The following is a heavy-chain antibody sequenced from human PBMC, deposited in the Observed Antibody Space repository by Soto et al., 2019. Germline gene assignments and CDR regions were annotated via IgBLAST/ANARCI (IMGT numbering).Heavy chain of an antibody. V-gene: IGHV3-23*01. CDR1: GFSFSDYA. CDR3: ARITFGA. D-gene: IGHD3-10*01. J-gene: IGHJ4*02. CDR2: ISDSGGGT. Sequence: VQLLESGGGLVQPGGSLRLSCAASGFSFSDYAMTWIRQAPGKGLEWVSTISDSGGGTYYADSVQGRFTISRDNSRNTLYLQMNSLRAEDTAVYYCARITFGARGQGTLVTVSS.